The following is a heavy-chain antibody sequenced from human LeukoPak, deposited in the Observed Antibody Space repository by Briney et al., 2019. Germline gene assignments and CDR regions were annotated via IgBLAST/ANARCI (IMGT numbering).Heavy chain of an antibody. CDR3: ARAGYYGSGSYSYFDY. J-gene: IGHJ4*02. Sequence: PSETLSLTCTVSGGSISSYYWSWIRQPPGKGLEWIGYIYYSGSTDYNPSLKSRATISVDTSKNQFSLKLSSVTVADTAVYYCARAGYYGSGSYSYFDYWGQGTLVTVSS. D-gene: IGHD3-10*01. CDR1: GGSISSYY. CDR2: IYYSGST. V-gene: IGHV4-59*01.